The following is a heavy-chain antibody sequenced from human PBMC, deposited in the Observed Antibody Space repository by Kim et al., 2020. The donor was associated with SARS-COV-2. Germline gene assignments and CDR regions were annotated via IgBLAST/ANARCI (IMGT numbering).Heavy chain of an antibody. Sequence: GESLKISCKGSGYSFTSYWIGWVRQMPGKGLEWMGIIYPGDSDTRYSPSFQGQVTISADKSISTAYLQWSSLKASDTAMYYCASGGIRYSGYEFFDYWGQGTLVTVSS. J-gene: IGHJ4*02. CDR1: GYSFTSYW. V-gene: IGHV5-51*01. CDR3: ASGGIRYSGYEFFDY. CDR2: IYPGDSDT. D-gene: IGHD5-12*01.